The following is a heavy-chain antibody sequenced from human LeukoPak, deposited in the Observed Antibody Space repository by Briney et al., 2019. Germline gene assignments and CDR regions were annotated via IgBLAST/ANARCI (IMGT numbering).Heavy chain of an antibody. J-gene: IGHJ5*01. CDR1: GGSISSSSYY. V-gene: IGHV4-39*07. CDR2: VYYSGNT. CDR3: ARDFTAFDF. Sequence: PSQTLSLTCTVSGGSISSSSYYWGWIRQPPGKGPEWIGSVYYSGNTYYNPSLKSRVTLSLDTSKNQVSLRLSSVTAADTAVYYCARDFTAFDFWGQGTLVTVSS.